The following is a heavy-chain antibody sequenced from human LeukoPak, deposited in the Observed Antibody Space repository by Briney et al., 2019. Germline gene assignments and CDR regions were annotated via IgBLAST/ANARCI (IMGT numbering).Heavy chain of an antibody. D-gene: IGHD6-19*01. CDR1: GGTFSSYA. CDR3: ARVPLGSSGWYN. CDR2: IIPILGIA. Sequence: SVKVSCEASGGTFSSYAISWVRQAPGQGLEWMGRIIPILGIANYAQKFQGRVTITADKSTSTAYMELSSLRSEDTAVYYCARVPLGSSGWYNWGQGTLVTVSS. V-gene: IGHV1-69*04. J-gene: IGHJ4*02.